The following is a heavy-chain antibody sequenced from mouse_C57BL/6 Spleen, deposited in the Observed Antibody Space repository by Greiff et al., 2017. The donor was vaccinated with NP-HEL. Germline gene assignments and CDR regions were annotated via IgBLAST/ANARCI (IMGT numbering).Heavy chain of an antibody. D-gene: IGHD2-2*01. V-gene: IGHV1-82*01. J-gene: IGHJ3*01. Sequence: QVQLKDSGPELVKPGASVKISCKASGYAFSSSWMNWVKQRPGQGLEWIGRIYPGDGDTNYNGKFKGKATLTADKSYSTAYMQLSILTSEDSAVYFCAREGGYPLAYGHQGTLVTVSA. CDR2: IYPGDGDT. CDR1: GYAFSSSW. CDR3: AREGGYPLAY.